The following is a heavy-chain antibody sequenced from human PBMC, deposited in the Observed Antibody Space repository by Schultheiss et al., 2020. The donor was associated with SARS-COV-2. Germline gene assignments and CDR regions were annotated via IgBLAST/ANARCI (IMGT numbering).Heavy chain of an antibody. CDR1: GFTFSDYY. J-gene: IGHJ6*02. V-gene: IGHV3-11*01. CDR2: ISGSGTTI. CDR3: ARDNTYYGPMDV. D-gene: IGHD3-10*01. Sequence: GGSLRLSCAASGFTFSDYYMTWIRQAPGKGLEWISSISGSGTTIYYADSLKGRFTISRDNAKISLYLRMNSLRAEDTAIYYCARDNTYYGPMDVWGQGTTVTVSS.